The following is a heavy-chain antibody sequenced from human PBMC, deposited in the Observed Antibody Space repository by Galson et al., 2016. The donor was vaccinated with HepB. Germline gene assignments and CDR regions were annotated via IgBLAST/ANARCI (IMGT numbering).Heavy chain of an antibody. CDR2: INWNSGSI. Sequence: SLRLSCAASGFSFEDYAMHWVRQAPGKGLVWASGINWNSGSIGYADSVKGRFTISRDNANNSLYLKLTSLRDEDTDLYYCSKGRGVARTITGWAWQPDLWGRGTMVSVSS. CDR1: GFSFEDYA. J-gene: IGHJ2*01. D-gene: IGHD5-12*01. CDR3: SKGRGVARTITGWAWQPDL. V-gene: IGHV3-9*01.